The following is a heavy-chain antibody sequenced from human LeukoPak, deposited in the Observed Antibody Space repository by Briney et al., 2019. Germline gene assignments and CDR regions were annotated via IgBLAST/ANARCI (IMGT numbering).Heavy chain of an antibody. J-gene: IGHJ4*02. CDR1: GFTFSSYW. Sequence: GGSLRLSCAASGFTFSSYWMSWVRQAPGKGLEWVGNIKEDGSEKYYVDSVRGRFTISRDNAKNSLYLYMNSLRAEDTAVYYCARGRREYSSSTLDYWGQGTLVTVSS. V-gene: IGHV3-7*01. CDR2: IKEDGSEK. D-gene: IGHD6-6*01. CDR3: ARGRREYSSSTLDY.